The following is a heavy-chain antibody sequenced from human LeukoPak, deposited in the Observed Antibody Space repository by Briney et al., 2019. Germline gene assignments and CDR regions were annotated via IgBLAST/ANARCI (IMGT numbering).Heavy chain of an antibody. CDR1: GGSISSYY. V-gene: IGHV4-4*07. CDR2: IYTSGST. CDR3: ARDPIFGVVISGYYYYGMDV. Sequence: PSETLSLTCTVSGGSISSYYWSWIRQPAGKGLEWIGRIYTSGSTNYNPSLKCRVTMSVDTSKNQFSLKLSSVTAADTAVYYCARDPIFGVVISGYYYYGMDVWGQGTTVTVSS. J-gene: IGHJ6*02. D-gene: IGHD3-3*01.